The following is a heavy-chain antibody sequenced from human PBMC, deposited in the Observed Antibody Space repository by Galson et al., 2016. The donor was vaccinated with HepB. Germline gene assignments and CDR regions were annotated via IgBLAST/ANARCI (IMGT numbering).Heavy chain of an antibody. CDR2: TFYRSTWEN. Sequence: CAISGDSVYNNGAAWVWIRQSPSRGLEWLGRTFYRSTWENHYAGSVKNRITISPDTSRNQFSLHLNSVTPEDTAVYYCERAVMLGRGRDVWGQGTTVTVSS. V-gene: IGHV6-1*01. J-gene: IGHJ6*02. CDR1: GDSVYNNGAA. CDR3: ERAVMLGRGRDV. D-gene: IGHD3-10*01.